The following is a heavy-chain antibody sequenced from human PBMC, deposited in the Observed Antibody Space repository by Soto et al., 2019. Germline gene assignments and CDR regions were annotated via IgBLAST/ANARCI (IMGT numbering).Heavy chain of an antibody. D-gene: IGHD1-26*01. CDR2: IYYSGST. V-gene: IGHV4-39*01. J-gene: IGHJ5*02. CDR3: ARGQSSTGSYSYRPHWFDP. CDR1: GGSISSSSYY. Sequence: QLQLQESGPGLVKPSETLSLTCTVSGGSISSSSYYWGWIRQPPGKGLEWIGSIYYSGSTYYNPSLKSRVTISVDTSKNQFSLKLSSVTAADTAVYYCARGQSSTGSYSYRPHWFDPWGQGTLVTVSS.